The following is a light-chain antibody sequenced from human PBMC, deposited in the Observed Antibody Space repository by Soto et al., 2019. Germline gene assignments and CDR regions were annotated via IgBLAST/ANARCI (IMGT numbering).Light chain of an antibody. J-gene: IGKJ1*01. CDR1: QTISSW. V-gene: IGKV1-5*03. Sequence: DIQMTQSPSTLSGSVGDRVTITCRASQTISSWLAWYQQKPGKAPKLLIYEASTLKSGVPSRFSGSGSGQEFILTFSSLQPDVFATYYCQHYNSYSEAFGQGTRWIS. CDR3: QHYNSYSEA. CDR2: EAS.